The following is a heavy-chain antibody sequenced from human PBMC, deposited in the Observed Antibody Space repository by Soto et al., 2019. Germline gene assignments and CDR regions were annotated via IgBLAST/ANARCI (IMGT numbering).Heavy chain of an antibody. CDR2: IIPIFGTA. D-gene: IGHD3-9*01. Sequence: QVQLVQSGAEVKKPGSSVKVSCKASGGTFNNYAISWVRQARGQGLEWMGGIIPIFGTANYAQKFQGRVTITADESTSTAYMELSSLRSEDTAVYYCARHVRYFGWLLSPFDYWGQGTLVTVSS. CDR3: ARHVRYFGWLLSPFDY. J-gene: IGHJ4*02. CDR1: GGTFNNYA. V-gene: IGHV1-69*12.